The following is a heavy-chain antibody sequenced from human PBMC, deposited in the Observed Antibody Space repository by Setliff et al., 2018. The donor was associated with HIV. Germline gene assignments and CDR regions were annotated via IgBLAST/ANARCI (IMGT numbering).Heavy chain of an antibody. CDR3: ARGDQTGYYRTYFYYMDL. Sequence: GGSLRLSCAASGFTFSSYAMSWVRQAPGKGLEWVSAISGSRGSTSYADSVKGRFTISRDNSKNTLYLQMNSLRAEDTALYYCARGDQTGYYRTYFYYMDLWGKGTTVTVSS. J-gene: IGHJ6*03. V-gene: IGHV3-23*01. CDR2: ISGSRGST. D-gene: IGHD3-9*01. CDR1: GFTFSSYA.